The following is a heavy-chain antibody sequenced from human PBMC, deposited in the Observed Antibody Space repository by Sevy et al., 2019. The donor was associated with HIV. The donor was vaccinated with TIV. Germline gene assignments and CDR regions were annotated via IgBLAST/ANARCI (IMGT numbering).Heavy chain of an antibody. V-gene: IGHV3-7*01. D-gene: IGHD6-13*01. CDR2: IKQDGSEK. CDR1: GFTFSSYW. J-gene: IGHJ4*02. CDR3: ASGIAAAGFDY. Sequence: GESLKISCAASGFTFSSYWMSWVRQAPGKGLEWVANIKQDGSEKYYVDSVKGRFTISRDNAKNSLYLQMNSLRAEDTAVYYCASGIAAAGFDYWGQGTLVTVSS.